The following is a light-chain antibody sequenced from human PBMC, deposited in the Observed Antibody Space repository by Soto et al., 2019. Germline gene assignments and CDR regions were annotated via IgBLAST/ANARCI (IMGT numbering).Light chain of an antibody. J-gene: IGKJ1*01. CDR3: QQYNYYWT. V-gene: IGKV1-5*03. CDR1: QNINRW. CDR2: KAS. Sequence: IHMTQSPSTLSASVGDTVTITCRASQNINRWLAWYQHKPGQAPKPLIYKASTLESGLPARFSGNASGTDFTLTISSLQPDDSATYFCQQYNYYWTFGQGTKVEIK.